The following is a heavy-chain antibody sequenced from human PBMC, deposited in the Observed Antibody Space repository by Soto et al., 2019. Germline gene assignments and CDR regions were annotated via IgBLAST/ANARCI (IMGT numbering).Heavy chain of an antibody. CDR3: ARRIGHDFWSGYTDY. Sequence: EVQLAESGGGLVQPGGSLRLSCAASGFTFSSYAMHWVRQAPGKGLEYVSAISSNGGSTYYANSVKGRFTISRDNSKNTLYLQMGSLRAEDMAVYYCARRIGHDFWSGYTDYWGQGTLVTVSS. CDR2: ISSNGGST. CDR1: GFTFSSYA. V-gene: IGHV3-64*01. D-gene: IGHD3-3*01. J-gene: IGHJ4*02.